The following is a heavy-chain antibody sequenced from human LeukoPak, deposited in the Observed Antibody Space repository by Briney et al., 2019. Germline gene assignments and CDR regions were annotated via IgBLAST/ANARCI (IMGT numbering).Heavy chain of an antibody. CDR2: INPNSGGT. Sequence: ASVKVSCKASGYTFTGYYMHWVRQAPGQGLEWMGWINPNSGGTNYAQKFQGRVTMTSDTSISTAYMELSRLRSDDTAVYYCARYYYDSSGNPYFDYWGQGTLVTVSS. J-gene: IGHJ4*02. CDR3: ARYYYDSSGNPYFDY. V-gene: IGHV1-2*02. D-gene: IGHD3-22*01. CDR1: GYTFTGYY.